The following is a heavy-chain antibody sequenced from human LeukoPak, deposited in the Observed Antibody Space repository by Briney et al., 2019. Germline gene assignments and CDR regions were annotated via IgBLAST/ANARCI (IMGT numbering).Heavy chain of an antibody. CDR3: VKGGGLIVGATIRRSTANYYYGMDV. CDR1: GFTFSSYA. J-gene: IGHJ6*02. V-gene: IGHV3-23*01. Sequence: PGGSLRLSCAASGFTFSSYAMSWVRQAPGKGLEWVSAISGSGASTYYADSVKGRFTISRDNSKNTLYLQMNSLRAEDTAVYYCVKGGGLIVGATIRRSTANYYYGMDVWGQGTTVTVSS. CDR2: ISGSGAST. D-gene: IGHD1-26*01.